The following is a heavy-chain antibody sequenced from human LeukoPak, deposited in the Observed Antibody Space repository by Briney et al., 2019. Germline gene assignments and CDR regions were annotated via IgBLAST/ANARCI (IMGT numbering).Heavy chain of an antibody. J-gene: IGHJ5*02. V-gene: IGHV1-2*02. D-gene: IGHD6-13*01. CDR1: GYTFTGYY. CDR2: INPNSGGT. CDR3: ARSWPVTKSDYSSSWGLDP. Sequence: ASVKVSCKASGYTFTGYYMHWVRQAPGQGLEWMGWINPNSGGTNYAQKFQGRVTMTRDTSISTAYMELSRLRSDDTAVYYCARSWPVTKSDYSSSWGLDPWGQGTLVTVSS.